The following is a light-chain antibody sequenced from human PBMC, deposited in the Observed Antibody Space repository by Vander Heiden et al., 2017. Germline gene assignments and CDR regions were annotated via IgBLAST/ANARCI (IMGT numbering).Light chain of an antibody. V-gene: IGLV3-9*02. Sequence: PVSVSVALGQAATSTCEAKDLGFQNAHWYQGKPGQAPLLVIYRDNSRPSEIPDRFSGSKSGNTATLTISRPQVADDADYYCSVWDVTSYVVFGGGTKLTVL. CDR2: RDN. J-gene: IGLJ2*01. CDR1: DLGFQN. CDR3: SVWDVTSYVV.